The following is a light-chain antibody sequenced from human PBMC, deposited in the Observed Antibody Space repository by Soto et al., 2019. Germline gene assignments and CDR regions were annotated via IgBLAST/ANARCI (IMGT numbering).Light chain of an antibody. CDR1: SSNIGAGYD. J-gene: IGLJ2*01. CDR3: QSYDNSLSGSL. V-gene: IGLV1-40*01. Sequence: QPVLTQPPSVSGAPGQRVTISCTGSSSNIGAGYDVHWYQQLPGTAPRLLIYGNTNRPSGVPDRFSGSRSATSASLAITGLQTEDEADYFCQSYDNSLSGSLFGGGTKLTVL. CDR2: GNT.